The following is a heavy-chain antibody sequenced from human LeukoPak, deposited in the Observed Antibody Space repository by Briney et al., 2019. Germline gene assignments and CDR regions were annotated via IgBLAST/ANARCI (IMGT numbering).Heavy chain of an antibody. J-gene: IGHJ4*02. V-gene: IGHV3-23*01. CDR1: GFTFSSYA. CDR3: ARDLLIAAAGMGGY. CDR2: ISGSGGST. D-gene: IGHD6-13*01. Sequence: PGGSLRLSCAASGFTFSSYAMSWVRQAPGKGLEWVSAISGSGGSTYYADSVKGRFTISRDNAKNSLYLQMNSLRAEDTAVYYCARDLLIAAAGMGGYWGQGTLVTVSS.